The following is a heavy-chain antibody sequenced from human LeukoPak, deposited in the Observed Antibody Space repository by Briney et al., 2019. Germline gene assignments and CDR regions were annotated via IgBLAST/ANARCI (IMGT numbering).Heavy chain of an antibody. V-gene: IGHV3-23*01. CDR2: ISGSGGST. J-gene: IGHJ4*02. CDR3: AKDWDIVVVPAAMQRFDY. D-gene: IGHD2-2*01. Sequence: GGSLRLSCAASGFTFSSYAMSWVRQAPGKGLEWVSAISGSGGSTYYADSVKGRFTISRDNSKNTLYLQINSLRAEDTAVYYCAKDWDIVVVPAAMQRFDYWGQGTLVTVSS. CDR1: GFTFSSYA.